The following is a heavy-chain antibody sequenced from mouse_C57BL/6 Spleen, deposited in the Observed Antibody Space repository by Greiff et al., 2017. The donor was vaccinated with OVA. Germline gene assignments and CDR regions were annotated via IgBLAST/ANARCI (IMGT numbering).Heavy chain of an antibody. J-gene: IGHJ4*01. V-gene: IGHV14-4*01. Sequence: EVQLQQSGAELVRPGASVKLSCTASGFNITDDYMHWVKQRPEQGLEWIGWIDPEDGYTEYASKFQGKATITADTSSNTAYLQLSSLTSEDTAVYYCTTGGAMDYWGQGTSVTVSS. CDR1: GFNITDDY. CDR3: TTGGAMDY. CDR2: IDPEDGYT.